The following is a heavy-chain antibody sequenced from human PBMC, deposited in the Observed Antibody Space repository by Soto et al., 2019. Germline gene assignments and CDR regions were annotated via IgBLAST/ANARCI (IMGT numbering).Heavy chain of an antibody. CDR1: GGSISSGGYY. J-gene: IGHJ4*02. D-gene: IGHD1-26*01. CDR3: ARNSGSYSRFLND. CDR2: IYYSGST. V-gene: IGHV4-31*02. Sequence: QVQLQESGPGLVKPSETLSLTCTVSGGSISSGGYYWSWIREHPGKGLEWIGYIYYSGSTYYNPSLQSRVTLSVDTSKNQFSLKLSSVTAADTAVYYCARNSGSYSRFLNDWGQGTLVTVSS.